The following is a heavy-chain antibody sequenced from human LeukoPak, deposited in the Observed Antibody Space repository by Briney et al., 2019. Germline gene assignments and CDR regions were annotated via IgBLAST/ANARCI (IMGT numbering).Heavy chain of an antibody. Sequence: EGSLRLSCAASGFTFSSYSMNWLRQAPGKGLEWVSSISSSSSYIYYADSVKGRFTISRDNAKNSLYLQMNSLRAEDTAVYYCARGSPPSGDGYYFDYWGQGTLVTVPS. CDR1: GFTFSSYS. V-gene: IGHV3-21*01. D-gene: IGHD5-12*01. CDR2: ISSSSSYI. CDR3: ARGSPPSGDGYYFDY. J-gene: IGHJ4*02.